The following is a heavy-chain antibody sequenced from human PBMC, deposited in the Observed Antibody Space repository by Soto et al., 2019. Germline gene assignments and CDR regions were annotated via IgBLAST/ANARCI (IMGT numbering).Heavy chain of an antibody. Sequence: SETLSLTCAVYGGSFSGYYWSWIRQPPGKGLEWIGEINHSGSTNYNPSLKSRVTISVDTSKNQFSLKLSSVTAADTAVYYCARSDYYDSSGYYYKYYYYYYGMDVWGQGTTVTVS. CDR2: INHSGST. CDR3: ARSDYYDSSGYYYKYYYYYYGMDV. CDR1: GGSFSGYY. J-gene: IGHJ6*02. V-gene: IGHV4-34*01. D-gene: IGHD3-22*01.